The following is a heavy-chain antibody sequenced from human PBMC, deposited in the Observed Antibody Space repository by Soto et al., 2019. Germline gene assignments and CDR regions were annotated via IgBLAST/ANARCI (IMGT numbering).Heavy chain of an antibody. CDR3: AREYYYDSSGYRYYYGMDV. V-gene: IGHV3-74*01. D-gene: IGHD3-22*01. CDR1: GFTFSSYW. Sequence: HPGGSLRLSCAASGFTFSSYWMHWVRQAPGKGLVWVSRINSDGSSTSYADSVKGRFTISRDNAKNTLYLQMNSLRAEDTAVYYCAREYYYDSSGYRYYYGMDVWGQGTTVTVSS. J-gene: IGHJ6*02. CDR2: INSDGSST.